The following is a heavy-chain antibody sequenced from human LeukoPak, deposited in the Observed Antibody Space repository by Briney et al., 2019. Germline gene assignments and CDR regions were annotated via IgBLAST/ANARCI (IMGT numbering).Heavy chain of an antibody. J-gene: IGHJ3*02. CDR3: ARESDYAGAFDI. V-gene: IGHV4-59*01. D-gene: IGHD4-17*01. CDR2: IYYSGST. CDR1: GGSISSYY. Sequence: SETLSLTCTVSGGSISSYYWSWIRQPPGKGLEWIGYIYYSGSTNYNPSLKSRVTISVDTSKNQFSLKLSSVTAADTAVYYCARESDYAGAFDIWDQGTMVTVSS.